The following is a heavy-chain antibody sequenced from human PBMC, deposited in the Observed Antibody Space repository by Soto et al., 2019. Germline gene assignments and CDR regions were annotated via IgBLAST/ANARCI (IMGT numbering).Heavy chain of an antibody. Sequence: EVQLLESGGGLVQPGGFLRLSCAASGFTFSSYAMSRVRQAPGKGLEWVSAISGSGGSTYYADSVKGRFTISRDNSKNTLYLQMNSLRAEDTAVYYCAGKEGRVRGLDYWGQGTLVTVSS. CDR2: ISGSGGST. CDR3: AGKEGRVRGLDY. V-gene: IGHV3-23*01. J-gene: IGHJ4*02. D-gene: IGHD3-10*01. CDR1: GFTFSSYA.